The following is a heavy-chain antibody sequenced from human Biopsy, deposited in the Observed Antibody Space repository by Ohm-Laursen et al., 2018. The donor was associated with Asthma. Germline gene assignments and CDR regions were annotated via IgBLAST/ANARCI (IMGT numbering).Heavy chain of an antibody. Sequence: ASVKVSCKASGYPFTDYYVHWVRQAPGQGLEWMGRIDPNSGGTNYAQKFLGRVTMTRDTSVNTAFMVLSRLRSDDTAVYYCARIKIRIGAGTDRYFDLWGRGTLVTFSS. CDR1: GYPFTDYY. CDR2: IDPNSGGT. V-gene: IGHV1-2*06. J-gene: IGHJ2*01. CDR3: ARIKIRIGAGTDRYFDL. D-gene: IGHD3-16*01.